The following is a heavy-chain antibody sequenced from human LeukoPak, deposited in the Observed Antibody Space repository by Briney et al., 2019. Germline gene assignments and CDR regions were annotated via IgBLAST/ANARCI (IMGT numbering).Heavy chain of an antibody. J-gene: IGHJ4*02. D-gene: IGHD4-17*01. CDR3: ARSDDYGDSTSFDY. CDR1: GGTFSSYA. CDR2: IIPIFGTA. Sequence: SVKVSCKASGGTFSSYAISWVQQAPGQGLEWMGGIIPIFGTANYAQKFQGRVTITADKSTSTAYMELSSLRSEDTAVYYCARSDDYGDSTSFDYWGQGTLVTVSS. V-gene: IGHV1-69*06.